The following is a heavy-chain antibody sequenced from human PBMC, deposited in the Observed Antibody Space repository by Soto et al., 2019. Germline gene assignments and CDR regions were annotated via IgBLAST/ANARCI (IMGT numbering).Heavy chain of an antibody. V-gene: IGHV4-39*02. Sequence: QLQLQESGPGLVKPSETLSLTCTVSGGSISSSSYYWGWIRQPPGKGLEWIGSIYYSGSTYYNPSLKSRVTITVDTSKNQFSLKLSSVTAADTAVYYCAIDQQQQAPNEGFDYWGQGTLVTVSS. D-gene: IGHD6-13*01. J-gene: IGHJ4*02. CDR1: GGSISSSSYY. CDR2: IYYSGST. CDR3: AIDQQQQAPNEGFDY.